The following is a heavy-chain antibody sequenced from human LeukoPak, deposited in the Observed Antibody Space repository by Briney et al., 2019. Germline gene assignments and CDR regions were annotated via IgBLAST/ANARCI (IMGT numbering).Heavy chain of an antibody. CDR2: IYYSGTT. D-gene: IGHD1-14*01. CDR1: GDSIGSNY. J-gene: IGHJ4*02. Sequence: SETLSLTCTVSGDSIGSNYWSWIRQPPGKGLEWIGYIYYSGTTNYNPSLKSRVTILMDTSKNQFSLKMNSVSAADTAVYYCARDPGPGIFDYWGQGTLVTVAS. V-gene: IGHV4-59*01. CDR3: ARDPGPGIFDY.